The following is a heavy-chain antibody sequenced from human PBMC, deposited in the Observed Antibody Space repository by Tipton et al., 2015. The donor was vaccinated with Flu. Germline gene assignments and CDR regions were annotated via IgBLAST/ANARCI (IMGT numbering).Heavy chain of an antibody. Sequence: TLSLTCTVSGYSISSGYYWGWIRQPPGKGLEWIGSIYHSGSTYYNPSLKSRVTMSVDTSKNQFSLKLSSVTAADTAVYYCARFSREDAFDIWGQGTMVTVSS. CDR1: GYSISSGYY. J-gene: IGHJ3*02. D-gene: IGHD5-24*01. CDR2: IYHSGST. V-gene: IGHV4-38-2*02. CDR3: ARFSREDAFDI.